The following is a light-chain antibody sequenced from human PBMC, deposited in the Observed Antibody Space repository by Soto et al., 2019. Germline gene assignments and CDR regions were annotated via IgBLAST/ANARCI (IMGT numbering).Light chain of an antibody. V-gene: IGLV2-14*03. CDR3: TSYTTSSPYVV. Sequence: QSALTQPASVSGSPGQSITISCTGTSSDVGGYNYVSWYQHHPGKVPKLMIYDVTNRPSGVSNRFSGSKSGNTASLTISGLQAEDEADYYCTSYTTSSPYVVFGGGTKLTVL. CDR2: DVT. CDR1: SSDVGGYNY. J-gene: IGLJ2*01.